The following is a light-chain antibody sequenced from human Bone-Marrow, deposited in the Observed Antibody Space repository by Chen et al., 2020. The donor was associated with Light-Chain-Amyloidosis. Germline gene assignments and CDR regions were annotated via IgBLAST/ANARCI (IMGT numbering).Light chain of an antibody. V-gene: IGKV3-20*01. CDR2: GAS. CDR3: QQYGSSPPYT. J-gene: IGKJ2*01. CDR1: QSVSSSY. Sequence: EIVLTQSPGTLSLSPGERATLSCRASQSVSSSYLAWFQQKPGQAPRLLIYGASSRATGIPDRFGGGGSGTDFTFNIGRLEPEDFAVYDCQQYGSSPPYTFGHVTKLEIK.